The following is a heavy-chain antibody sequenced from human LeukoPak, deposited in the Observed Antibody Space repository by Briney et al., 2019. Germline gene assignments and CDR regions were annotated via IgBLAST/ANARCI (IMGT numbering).Heavy chain of an antibody. CDR3: ASHSSGWSQGGDAFDI. CDR1: GYRFTSYW. J-gene: IGHJ3*02. V-gene: IGHV5-51*01. D-gene: IGHD6-19*01. Sequence: GESLKISCKGSGYRFTSYWIGWVRQMPGKGLEWMGIIYPGDSDTRYSPSFQGQVTISADKSITTAYLQWSSLKASDTAMYYCASHSSGWSQGGDAFDIWGQGTMVTVSS. CDR2: IYPGDSDT.